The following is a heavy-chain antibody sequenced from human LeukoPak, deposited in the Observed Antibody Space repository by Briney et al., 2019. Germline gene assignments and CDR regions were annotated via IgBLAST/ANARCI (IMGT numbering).Heavy chain of an antibody. V-gene: IGHV4-31*03. J-gene: IGHJ6*02. Sequence: SETLSLTCTVSGGSISSGGYYWSWIRQHPGKGLEWIGYIYYSGSTYYNPSLKSRVTISVDTSKNQFSLKLSSVTAADTAVYYCARRDPGKMYGMDVWGQGTTVTVSS. CDR2: IYYSGST. CDR1: GGSISSGGYY. CDR3: ARRDPGKMYGMDV. D-gene: IGHD5-24*01.